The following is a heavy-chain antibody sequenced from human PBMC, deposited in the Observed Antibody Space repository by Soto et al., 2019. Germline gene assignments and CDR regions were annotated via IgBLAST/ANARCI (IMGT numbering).Heavy chain of an antibody. J-gene: IGHJ6*02. D-gene: IGHD2-15*01. Sequence: ASVKVSCKASGYTFTDPYLHWVRQAPGQGLEWMGWINPNSGGTRYAQKFQGWDTMTRDTSISTAYMELNSLKSDDTAVYYCGKDRGSGRGRDVWGQGTTVPGS. CDR3: GKDRGSGRGRDV. CDR2: INPNSGGT. CDR1: GYTFTDPY. V-gene: IGHV1-2*04.